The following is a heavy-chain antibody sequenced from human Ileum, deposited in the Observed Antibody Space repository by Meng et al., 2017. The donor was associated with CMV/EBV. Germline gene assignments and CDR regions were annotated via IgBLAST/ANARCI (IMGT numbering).Heavy chain of an antibody. J-gene: IGHJ4*02. D-gene: IGHD3-3*01. Sequence: ASGFTFSYGWMNWVRQTPGKGLEWVGHIRSKVNGGTTDYAAPVKGRFTISRDDSKNTVYLQMDSLKTEDTAVYYCTGFIRSEGIDYWGQGTLVTVSS. CDR2: IRSKVNGGTT. CDR1: GFTFSYGW. CDR3: TGFIRSEGIDY. V-gene: IGHV3-15*01.